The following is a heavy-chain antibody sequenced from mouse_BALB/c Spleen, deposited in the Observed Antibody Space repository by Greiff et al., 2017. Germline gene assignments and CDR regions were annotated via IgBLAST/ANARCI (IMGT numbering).Heavy chain of an antibody. J-gene: IGHJ3*01. D-gene: IGHD2-4*01. CDR3: ARPSSTMITTVAY. Sequence: EVHLVESGGGLVQPGGSRKLSCAASGFTFSSFGMHWVRQAPEKGLEWVAYISSGSSTIYYADTVKGRFTISRDNPKNTLFLQMTSLRSEDTAMYYCARPSSTMITTVAYWGQGTLVTVSA. CDR1: GFTFSSFG. CDR2: ISSGSSTI. V-gene: IGHV5-17*02.